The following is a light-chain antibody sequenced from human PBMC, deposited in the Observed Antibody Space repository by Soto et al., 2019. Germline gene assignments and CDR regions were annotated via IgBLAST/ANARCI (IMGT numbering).Light chain of an antibody. CDR3: QQYNNWPPVT. J-gene: IGKJ5*01. Sequence: EIVMTQSPATLSVSPGERATLSCRASQSVSSNLAWYQQKPGQAPRLLIYGASTRATGIPARFSGSGSGTEFTLTISSLQSEDFGIYYCQQYNNWPPVTFGQGTRLEIK. CDR2: GAS. V-gene: IGKV3-15*01. CDR1: QSVSSN.